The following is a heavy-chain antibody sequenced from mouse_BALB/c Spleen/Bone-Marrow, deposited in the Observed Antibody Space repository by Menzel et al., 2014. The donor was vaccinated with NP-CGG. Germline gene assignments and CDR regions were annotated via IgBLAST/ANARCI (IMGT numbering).Heavy chain of an antibody. Sequence: LVKTGASVKISCKAPGYSFTGYYMHWVKQSHGKSLEWIGYISCYNGATSYNQKFKGKATFTVDTSSSTAYMQFNSLTSEDSAVYYCATGSSYWYFDVWGAGTTVTVSS. CDR2: ISCYNGAT. CDR3: ATGSSYWYFDV. CDR1: GYSFTGYY. J-gene: IGHJ1*01. D-gene: IGHD1-1*01. V-gene: IGHV1S34*01.